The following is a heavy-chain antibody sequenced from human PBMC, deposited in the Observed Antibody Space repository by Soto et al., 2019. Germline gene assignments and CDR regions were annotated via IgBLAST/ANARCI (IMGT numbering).Heavy chain of an antibody. CDR2: IWYDGSNK. CDR3: ARDKDYYYDSSGYFY. CDR1: GFTFSSYG. D-gene: IGHD3-22*01. Sequence: PGGSLRLSCAASGFTFSSYGMHWVRQAPGKGLEWVAVIWYDGSNKYYADSVKGRFTISRDNSKNTLYLQMNSLRAEDTAVYYCARDKDYYYDSSGYFYWGQGTLVTVSS. J-gene: IGHJ4*02. V-gene: IGHV3-33*01.